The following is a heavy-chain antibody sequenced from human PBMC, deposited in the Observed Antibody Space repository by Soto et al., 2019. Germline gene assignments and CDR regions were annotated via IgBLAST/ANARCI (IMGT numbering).Heavy chain of an antibody. CDR1: GGSISSGGYC. CDR3: ARGQGIAAADWFDP. CDR2: INHSGST. V-gene: IGHV4-39*07. D-gene: IGHD6-13*01. Sequence: PSETLSLTCTVSGGSISSGGYCWSWIRQHPGKGREWIGEINHSGSTNYNPSLKSRVTISVDTSKNQFSLKLSSVTAADTAVYYCARGQGIAAADWFDPWGQGTLVTVSS. J-gene: IGHJ5*02.